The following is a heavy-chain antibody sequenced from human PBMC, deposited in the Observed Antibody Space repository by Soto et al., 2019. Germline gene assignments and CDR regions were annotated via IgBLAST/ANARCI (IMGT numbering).Heavy chain of an antibody. CDR3: AKLVIGYCSGNTCDDY. V-gene: IGHV3-30*18. CDR1: GFTFSYG. Sequence: VQLLESGGGLIQPGGSLRLSCAASGFTFSYGIHWLRQAPGKGLEWVAYISYDSSNKFYGDSVKGRFTISRDNSKSTQFLQMNSLRAEDTAVYYCAKLVIGYCSGNTCDDYWGQGTLVPVSS. J-gene: IGHJ4*02. D-gene: IGHD2-15*01. CDR2: ISYDSSNK.